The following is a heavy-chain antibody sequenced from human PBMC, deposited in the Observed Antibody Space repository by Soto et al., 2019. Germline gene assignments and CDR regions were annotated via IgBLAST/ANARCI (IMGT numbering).Heavy chain of an antibody. CDR3: ARLPKGSLVTA. Sequence: VVPVESGGGLVSPGGSLRLSCVASGFRFSEHSMNWVRQAPGKGLQWISYISSNSDKTYYADSVKGRFTVSRDNAKNALFLQMNSLRDDDTATYYCARLPKGSLVTAWGQGARVTVSS. CDR1: GFRFSEHS. CDR2: ISSNSDKT. V-gene: IGHV3-48*02. J-gene: IGHJ4*02. D-gene: IGHD2-21*02.